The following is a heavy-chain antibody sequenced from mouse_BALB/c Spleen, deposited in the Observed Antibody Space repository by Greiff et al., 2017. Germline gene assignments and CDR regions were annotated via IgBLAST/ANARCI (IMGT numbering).Heavy chain of an antibody. J-gene: IGHJ3*01. CDR3: ARDRASYYGNYVFAY. CDR1: GFTFSDYY. Sequence: EVKLMESGGGLVKPGGSLKLSCAASGFTFSDYYMYWVRQTPEKRLEWVATISDGGSYTYYPDSVKGRFTISRDNTKNNLYLQMSSLKSEDTAMYYCARDRASYYGNYVFAYWGQGTLVTVSA. V-gene: IGHV5-4*02. CDR2: ISDGGSYT. D-gene: IGHD2-1*01.